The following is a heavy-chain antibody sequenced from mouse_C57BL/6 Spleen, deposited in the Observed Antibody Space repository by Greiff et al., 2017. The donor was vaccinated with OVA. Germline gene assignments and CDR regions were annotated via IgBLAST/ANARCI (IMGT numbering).Heavy chain of an antibody. V-gene: IGHV5-16*01. CDR3: ARRAYYGSSYWYFDV. CDR2: INYDGSST. J-gene: IGHJ1*03. D-gene: IGHD1-1*01. CDR1: GFTFSDYY. Sequence: DVMLVESEGGLVQPGSSMKLSCTASGFTFSDYYMAWVRQVPEKGLEWVANINYDGSSTYYLDSLKSRFIISRDNAKNILYLQMSSLKSEDTATYYCARRAYYGSSYWYFDVWGTGTTVTVSS.